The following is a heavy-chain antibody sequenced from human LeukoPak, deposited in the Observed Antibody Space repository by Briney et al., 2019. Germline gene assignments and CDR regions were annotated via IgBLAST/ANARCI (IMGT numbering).Heavy chain of an antibody. Sequence: PGGSLRLSCAASGFTFSSYAMHWVRQAPGKGLEWVAVISYDGSNKYYADSVKGRFTISRDNSQNTLYLQMNSLRAEDTAVYYCARDAQGVTTAYWGQGTLVTVSS. J-gene: IGHJ4*02. CDR1: GFTFSSYA. CDR2: ISYDGSNK. CDR3: ARDAQGVTTAY. V-gene: IGHV3-30*04. D-gene: IGHD2-21*02.